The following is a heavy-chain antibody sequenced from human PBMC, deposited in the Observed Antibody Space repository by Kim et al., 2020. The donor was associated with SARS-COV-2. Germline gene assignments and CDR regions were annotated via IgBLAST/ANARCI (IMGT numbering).Heavy chain of an antibody. Sequence: GGSLRLSCAASGFTFSSYSMNWVRQAPGKGLEWVSYISSSSSTIYYADSVKGRFTISRDNAKNSLYLQMNSLRAEDTAVYYCARDLADTAMGDYYYGMDVWGQGTTVTVSS. CDR1: GFTFSSYS. CDR3: ARDLADTAMGDYYYGMDV. CDR2: ISSSSSTI. D-gene: IGHD5-18*01. V-gene: IGHV3-48*04. J-gene: IGHJ6*02.